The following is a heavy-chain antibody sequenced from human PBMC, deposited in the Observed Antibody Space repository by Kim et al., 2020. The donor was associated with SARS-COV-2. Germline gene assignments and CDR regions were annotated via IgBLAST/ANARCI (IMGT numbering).Heavy chain of an antibody. V-gene: IGHV4-38-2*02. D-gene: IGHD5-12*01. CDR3: ARRGRDGYNPVIDY. CDR2: IYHSGST. Sequence: SETLSLTCTVSGYSISSGYYWGWIRQPPGKGLEWIGSIYHSGSTYYNPSLKSRVTISVDTSKNQFSLKLSSVTAADTAVYYCARRGRDGYNPVIDYWGQGTLVTVSS. J-gene: IGHJ4*02. CDR1: GYSISSGYY.